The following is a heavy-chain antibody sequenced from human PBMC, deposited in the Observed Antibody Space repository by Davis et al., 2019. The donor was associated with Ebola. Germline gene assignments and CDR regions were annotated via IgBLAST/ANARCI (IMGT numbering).Heavy chain of an antibody. Sequence: GESLKISCAASGFSFSSYWMSWVRQAPGKGLEWVAVISYDGSNKYYADSVKGRFTISRDNSKNTLYLQMNSLRAEDTAVYYCAKIAAAIGYWGQGTLVTVSS. CDR3: AKIAAAIGY. J-gene: IGHJ4*02. V-gene: IGHV3-30*18. CDR1: GFSFSSYW. CDR2: ISYDGSNK. D-gene: IGHD6-13*01.